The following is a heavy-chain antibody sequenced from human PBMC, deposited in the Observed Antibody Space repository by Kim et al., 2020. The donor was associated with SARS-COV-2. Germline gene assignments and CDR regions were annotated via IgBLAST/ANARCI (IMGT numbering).Heavy chain of an antibody. CDR3: AAAYYYGSGALDP. D-gene: IGHD3-10*01. J-gene: IGHJ5*02. Sequence: AASVKGRFTISRDNSKTALYLQMTSLRVEDTAAYFCAAAYYYGSGALDPWGQGTLVTVSA. V-gene: IGHV3-23*01.